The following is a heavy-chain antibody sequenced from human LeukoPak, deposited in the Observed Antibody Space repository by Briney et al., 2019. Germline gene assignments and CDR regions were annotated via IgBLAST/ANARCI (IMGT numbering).Heavy chain of an antibody. J-gene: IGHJ4*02. CDR1: GGSISSGDYY. CDR2: IYYSGST. V-gene: IGHV4-30-4*01. CDR3: ARERGRWRDVDY. Sequence: SETLSLTCTVSGGSISSGDYYWRWIRQPPGKGLEWIVYIYYSGSTYYNPSLKSRVTISVDTSKNQFSLKLSSVTAADTAVYYCARERGRWRDVDYWGQGTLVTVSS. D-gene: IGHD5-24*01.